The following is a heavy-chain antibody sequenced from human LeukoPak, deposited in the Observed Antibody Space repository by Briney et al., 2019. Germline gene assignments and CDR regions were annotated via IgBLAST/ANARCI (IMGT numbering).Heavy chain of an antibody. Sequence: PGGSLRLSCAASGFTFSRYWMHWVRQAPGKGLMWVSRISPDGSTTLYADSVKGRFTISRDNSKNTLYLQMNSLRAEDTAVYYCAKGRGYCSGGSCYSGFDSWGQGTLVTVSS. D-gene: IGHD2-15*01. CDR1: GFTFSRYW. CDR2: ISPDGSTT. CDR3: AKGRGYCSGGSCYSGFDS. J-gene: IGHJ5*01. V-gene: IGHV3-74*03.